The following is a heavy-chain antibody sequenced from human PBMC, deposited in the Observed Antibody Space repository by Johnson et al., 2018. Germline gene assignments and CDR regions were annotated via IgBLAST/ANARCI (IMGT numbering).Heavy chain of an antibody. CDR3: ARDRRGTFGPNYMDV. V-gene: IGHV4-39*02. CDR2: IYYSGST. J-gene: IGHJ6*03. CDR1: GGSIRSSSYY. Sequence: QVQLQESGPGLVKPSETLSLTCTVSGGSIRSSSYYWGWIRQPPGKGLEWIGTIYYSGSTYYNPSLKSRVIISVDTSKNQFSLKLCSVTAADTAFYYCARDRRGTFGPNYMDVWGKGTTVTVSS. D-gene: IGHD3-16*01.